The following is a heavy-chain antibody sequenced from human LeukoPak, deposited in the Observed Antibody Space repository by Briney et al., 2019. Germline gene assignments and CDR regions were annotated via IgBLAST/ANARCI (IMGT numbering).Heavy chain of an antibody. CDR2: IKQDGSEK. D-gene: IGHD2-15*01. J-gene: IGHJ3*02. Sequence: PGGSLRLSCAASGFTFSSYWMSWVRQAPGKGLEWVANIKQDGSEKYYVDSVKGRFTISRDNAKNSLYLQMNSLRAEDTAVYYCARRGGYCSGGSCQPYDAFDIWGRGTMVTVSS. CDR3: ARRGGYCSGGSCQPYDAFDI. V-gene: IGHV3-7*01. CDR1: GFTFSSYW.